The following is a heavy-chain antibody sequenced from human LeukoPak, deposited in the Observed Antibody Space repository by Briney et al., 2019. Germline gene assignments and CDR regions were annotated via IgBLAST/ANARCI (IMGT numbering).Heavy chain of an antibody. Sequence: GGSLRLSCAASGFTFSSYGMHWVRQAPGKGLEWVASIRFNGNFYADYVKGRFTISRDNSKSTVSLQMDTLRTEDTALYYCARENWDFDFWGQGTLVTVSS. CDR1: GFTFSSYG. D-gene: IGHD7-27*01. CDR2: IRFNGN. J-gene: IGHJ4*02. CDR3: ARENWDFDF. V-gene: IGHV3-30*02.